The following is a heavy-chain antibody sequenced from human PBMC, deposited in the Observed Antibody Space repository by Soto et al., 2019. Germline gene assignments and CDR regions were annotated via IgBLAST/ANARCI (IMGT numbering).Heavy chain of an antibody. V-gene: IGHV1-24*01. J-gene: IGHJ3*02. CDR3: ATPLGRGYCSGGSCYFYAFDI. Sequence: QVQLVQSGAEVKKPGASVKVSCKVSGYTLTELSMHWVRQAPGKGLEWMGGFDPEDGETSYAQKFQGRVTMTEDTSTDTAYMELSSLRSEDTAVYYCATPLGRGYCSGGSCYFYAFDIWGQGTMVTVSS. CDR2: FDPEDGET. D-gene: IGHD2-15*01. CDR1: GYTLTELS.